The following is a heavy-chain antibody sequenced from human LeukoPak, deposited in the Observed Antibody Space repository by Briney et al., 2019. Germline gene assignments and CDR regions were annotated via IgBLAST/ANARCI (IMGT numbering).Heavy chain of an antibody. J-gene: IGHJ4*02. V-gene: IGHV3-23*01. CDR1: GFTFSIYA. Sequence: LAGGSLRLSCADSGFTFSIYAMSWVRQAPGKGLEWVSAISGSGGSTYYADSVKGRFTISRDNSKNTLYLQMNSLRAEDTAVYYCASRGYSGYEGFYYFGYWGQGTLVIVSS. CDR3: ASRGYSGYEGFYYFGY. CDR2: ISGSGGST. D-gene: IGHD5-12*01.